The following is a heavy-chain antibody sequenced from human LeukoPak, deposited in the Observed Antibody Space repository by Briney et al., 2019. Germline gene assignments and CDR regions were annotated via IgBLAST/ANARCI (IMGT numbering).Heavy chain of an antibody. CDR1: GFTFSSYS. J-gene: IGHJ5*02. D-gene: IGHD3-10*02. CDR2: IKQDGSAG. V-gene: IGHV3-7*01. Sequence: GGSLRLSCAASGFTFSSYSMNWVRQAPGKGLEWLANIKQDGSAGHYADSVRGRFTISRDNAKISLYLQMNSLTAEDTAVYYCARDAGYYVHDLWGQGTLVTVSS. CDR3: ARDAGYYVHDL.